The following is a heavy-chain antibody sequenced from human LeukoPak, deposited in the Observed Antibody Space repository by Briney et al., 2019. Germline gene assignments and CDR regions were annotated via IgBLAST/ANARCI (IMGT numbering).Heavy chain of an antibody. J-gene: IGHJ4*02. CDR1: GGSISSYY. CDR2: IYYSGST. Sequence: PSETLSLTCTVSGGSISSYYWSWIRQPPGKGLEWIGYIYYSGSTNYNPSLKSRVTISVDTSKNQFSLKLSSVTAADTAVYYCARHFTDNWNDVGIDYWGQGTLVTVSS. CDR3: ARHFTDNWNDVGIDY. D-gene: IGHD1-1*01. V-gene: IGHV4-59*08.